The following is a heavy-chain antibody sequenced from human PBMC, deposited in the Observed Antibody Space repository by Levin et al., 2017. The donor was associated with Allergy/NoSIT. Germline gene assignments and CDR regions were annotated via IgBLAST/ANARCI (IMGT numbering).Heavy chain of an antibody. V-gene: IGHV3-30*03. J-gene: IGHJ4*02. CDR1: GFTFSNYG. CDR2: ISFDGSTE. Sequence: GGSLRLSCAASGFTFSNYGMHWVRQAPGKGLEWVAIISFDGSTEDYADSVKGRFTISRDNSKNTLFLQMNSLGAEDTAIYYCARDRMWLGNCRKWRQGALVTVSS. D-gene: IGHD5-12*01. CDR3: ARDRMWLGNCRK.